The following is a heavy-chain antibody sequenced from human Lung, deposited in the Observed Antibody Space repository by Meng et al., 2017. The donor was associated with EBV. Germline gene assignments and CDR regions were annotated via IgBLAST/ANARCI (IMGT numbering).Heavy chain of an antibody. CDR2: INPNNGGT. CDR1: GYTFVDYF. J-gene: IGHJ4*02. CDR3: AREKSPGHFDY. Sequence: QVQLVQSGAEVLKPGASLRVSCRASGYTFVDYFLHWLRQAPGQGLEWLGTINPNNGGTNYAQRFQDRVTLTRDTSTSTVYMELSSLGSEDTALYYCAREKSPGHFDYLGQGILVTVSS. V-gene: IGHV1-46*01.